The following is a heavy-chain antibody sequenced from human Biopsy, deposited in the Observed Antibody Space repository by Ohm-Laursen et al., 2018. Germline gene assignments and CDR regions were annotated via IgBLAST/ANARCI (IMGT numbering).Heavy chain of an antibody. Sequence: GTLSLTCIVSGGSTSLYYWGWIRQPPGKRLEYLGNIYYTGNTNYNPSLKSRATISIDTSKNEFSLNLTSVTATDTAVYYCARLSRYNGSYYWGYWGQGTLVTVSS. CDR2: IYYTGNT. D-gene: IGHD1-26*01. CDR1: GGSTSLYY. CDR3: ARLSRYNGSYYWGY. V-gene: IGHV4-59*08. J-gene: IGHJ4*02.